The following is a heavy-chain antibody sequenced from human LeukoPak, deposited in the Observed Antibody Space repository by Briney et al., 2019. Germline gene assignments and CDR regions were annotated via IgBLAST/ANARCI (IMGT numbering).Heavy chain of an antibody. D-gene: IGHD4-17*01. CDR1: GFTFSSYG. V-gene: IGHV3-30*02. CDR2: IRYDGSNK. Sequence: GGSLRLSCAASGFTFSSYGMHWVRQAPGKGLEWVAFIRYDGSNKYYADSVKGRFTISRDNAKNSLLLQMNSLRAEDTAVYYCVIPQVNDYGDCGIWGQGTMVAVSS. CDR3: VIPQVNDYGDCGI. J-gene: IGHJ3*02.